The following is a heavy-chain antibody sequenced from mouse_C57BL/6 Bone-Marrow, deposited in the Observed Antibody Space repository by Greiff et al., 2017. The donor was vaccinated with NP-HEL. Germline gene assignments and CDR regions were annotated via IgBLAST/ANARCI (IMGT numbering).Heavy chain of an antibody. D-gene: IGHD1-1*01. J-gene: IGHJ4*01. Sequence: VQLQQSGAELARPGASVKLSCKASGYTFTSYGISWVKQRTGQGLEWIGEIYPRSGNTYYNEKFKGKATLTADKSSSTAYMELRSLTSEDSAVYFCARNVYYGSSYCAMDYWGQGTSVTVSS. CDR1: GYTFTSYG. CDR3: ARNVYYGSSYCAMDY. V-gene: IGHV1-81*01. CDR2: IYPRSGNT.